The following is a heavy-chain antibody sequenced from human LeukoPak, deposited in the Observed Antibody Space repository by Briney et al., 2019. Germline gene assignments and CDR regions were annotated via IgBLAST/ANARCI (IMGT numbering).Heavy chain of an antibody. J-gene: IGHJ4*02. CDR2: ISYDGSNK. CDR3: AKRGVVAATPSTV. CDR1: GFTFSSHG. Sequence: GALRLSWSASGFTFSSHGIHWVRQAPGKGLEWVAVISYDGSNKYYADSVKGRFTISRDNSKNTLYLQMNSLRAEDTAVYYCAKRGVVAATPSTVWGQGTLVTVSS. V-gene: IGHV3-30*18. D-gene: IGHD2-15*01.